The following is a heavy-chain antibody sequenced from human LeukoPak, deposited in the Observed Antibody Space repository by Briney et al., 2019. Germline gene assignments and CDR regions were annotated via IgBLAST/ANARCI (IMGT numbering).Heavy chain of an antibody. Sequence: PGGSLRLSCAASGFTLSTLAMVWVRQPPGKGLEWVSSIFPSGGEIHYADSVRGRFTISRDNSKSTLSLQMNSLRADDTAIYYCATYRQVLLPFESWGQGTLVTVSS. D-gene: IGHD2-8*02. CDR3: ATYRQVLLPFES. CDR2: IFPSGGEI. J-gene: IGHJ4*02. V-gene: IGHV3-23*01. CDR1: GFTLSTLA.